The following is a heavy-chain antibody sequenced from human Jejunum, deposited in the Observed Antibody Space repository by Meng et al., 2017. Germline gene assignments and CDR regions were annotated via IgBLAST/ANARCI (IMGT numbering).Heavy chain of an antibody. CDR3: ARHYYGSGSYPPDY. J-gene: IGHJ4*02. CDR1: GYSFSNYW. Sequence: GESLKISCKGSGYSFSNYWIGWVRQMPGKGLEWMAIIYPGDSDTKYSPSFQGQVTISADKSISTAYLQWSSLKASDTGMYYCARHYYGSGSYPPDYWGQGTLVTVSS. D-gene: IGHD3-10*01. CDR2: IYPGDSDT. V-gene: IGHV5-51*01.